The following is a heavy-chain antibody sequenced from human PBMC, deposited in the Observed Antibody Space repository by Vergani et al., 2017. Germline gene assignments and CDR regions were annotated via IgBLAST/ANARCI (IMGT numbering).Heavy chain of an antibody. CDR3: AREDSSGWFLGMDV. J-gene: IGHJ6*04. Sequence: QLQLQESGPGLVKPSETLSLTCTVSGGSISSSSYYWGWIRQPPGKGLEWIGSIYYSGSTYYNPSLKSRVTISVDTSKNQFSLKLSSVTAADTAVYYCAREDSSGWFLGMDVWGKGTTVTVSS. CDR2: IYYSGST. V-gene: IGHV4-39*07. CDR1: GGSISSSSYY. D-gene: IGHD6-13*01.